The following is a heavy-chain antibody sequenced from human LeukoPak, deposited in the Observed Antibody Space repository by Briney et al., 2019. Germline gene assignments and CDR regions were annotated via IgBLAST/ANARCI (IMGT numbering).Heavy chain of an antibody. J-gene: IGHJ3*02. CDR2: ICYSGST. Sequence: MASETLSLTCTVSGGSISSSSYYWGWIRQPPGKGLEWIGNICYSGSTCNNPSLKSRVTISVDTSKNQFSLKLRSVTAADTAVYYCAREDAVPNYKDAFDIWGQGTMVTVSS. D-gene: IGHD5-24*01. CDR3: AREDAVPNYKDAFDI. CDR1: GGSISSSSYY. V-gene: IGHV4-39*07.